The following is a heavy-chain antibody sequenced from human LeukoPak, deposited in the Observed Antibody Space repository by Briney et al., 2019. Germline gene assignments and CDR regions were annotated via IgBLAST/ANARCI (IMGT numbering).Heavy chain of an antibody. CDR1: GFTFSDYY. V-gene: IGHV3-11*01. D-gene: IGHD5-24*01. Sequence: GGSLRLSCAASGFTFSDYYMSWIRQAPGKGLEWISYISTSGSTIYYADSVKGRFTISRDNAKNSLYLQMNSLRAEDTAAYYCARDGDGYNYKLDYWGQGTLVTVSS. CDR3: ARDGDGYNYKLDY. J-gene: IGHJ4*02. CDR2: ISTSGSTI.